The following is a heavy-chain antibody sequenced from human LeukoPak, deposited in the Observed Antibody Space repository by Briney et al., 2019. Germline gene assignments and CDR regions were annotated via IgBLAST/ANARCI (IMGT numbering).Heavy chain of an antibody. D-gene: IGHD3-10*01. Sequence: SETLSLTCTVSGGSIISNNFYWGWIRQPPGKGLEWIGNINYSGSTSYNPSFKSRVTISVDTSKNQFSLKLTSVAAADTAVYYCARHGSYYGSGSYYWGQGTLVTVSS. V-gene: IGHV4-39*01. CDR1: GGSIISNNFY. CDR2: INYSGST. CDR3: ARHGSYYGSGSYY. J-gene: IGHJ4*02.